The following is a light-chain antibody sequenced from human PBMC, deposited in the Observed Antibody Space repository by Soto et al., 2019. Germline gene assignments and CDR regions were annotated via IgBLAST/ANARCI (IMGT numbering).Light chain of an antibody. CDR1: SSDVGAYNY. CDR3: SSYITRSTWV. J-gene: IGLJ3*02. CDR2: EVS. Sequence: QSALTQPPSASGSPGQSVTISCTGTSSDVGAYNYVSWYQQHPGKGPKLIIYEVSYRPSGVSNRFSGSKSGNTASLTISGLQAEDEADYYCSSYITRSTWVFGGGTKLTVL. V-gene: IGLV2-14*01.